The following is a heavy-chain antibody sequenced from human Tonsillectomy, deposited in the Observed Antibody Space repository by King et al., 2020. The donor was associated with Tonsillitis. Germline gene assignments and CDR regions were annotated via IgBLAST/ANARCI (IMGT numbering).Heavy chain of an antibody. CDR2: IKTDGSGA. J-gene: IGHJ3*02. V-gene: IGHV3-74*01. Sequence: QLVQSGGGLVQPGGSLRLSCAASGFTFSTYWIHWVRQAPGKGLVWGSRIKTDGSGASYADSGKGRFTVSGDNARNTVYLQMDSLGAEDTAEYYCARDPHGISGMHDAFDIWGQGTVVTVSS. CDR3: ARDPHGISGMHDAFDI. D-gene: IGHD3-3*01. CDR1: GFTFSTYW.